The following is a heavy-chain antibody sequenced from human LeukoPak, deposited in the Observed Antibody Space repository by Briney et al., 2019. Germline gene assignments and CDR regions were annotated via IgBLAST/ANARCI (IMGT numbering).Heavy chain of an antibody. D-gene: IGHD3-22*01. CDR3: ARSRDYYDSSGYYYGPDWFDP. CDR2: ISSSGSTI. V-gene: IGHV3-11*04. J-gene: IGHJ5*02. CDR1: GFTFSDYY. Sequence: PGGSLRLSCAASGFTFSDYYMSWIRQAPGKGLEWVSYISSSGSTIYYADSVKGRFTISRDNAKNSLYLQMNSLRAEDTAVYYCARSRDYYDSSGYYYGPDWFDPWGQGTLVTVSS.